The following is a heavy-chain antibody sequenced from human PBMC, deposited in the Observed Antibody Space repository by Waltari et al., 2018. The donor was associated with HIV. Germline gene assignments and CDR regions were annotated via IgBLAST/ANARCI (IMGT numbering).Heavy chain of an antibody. CDR2: INAGNGNT. D-gene: IGHD1-26*01. J-gene: IGHJ4*02. Sequence: QVQLVQSGAEGKKPGASVKVSCKASGYTFPSYAMPWVRQAPGQRLEWMGWINAGNGNTKYSQKFQGRVTITRDTSASTAYMELSSLRSEDTAVYYCARDGLVGATLDYWGQGTLVTVSS. CDR3: ARDGLVGATLDY. V-gene: IGHV1-3*01. CDR1: GYTFPSYA.